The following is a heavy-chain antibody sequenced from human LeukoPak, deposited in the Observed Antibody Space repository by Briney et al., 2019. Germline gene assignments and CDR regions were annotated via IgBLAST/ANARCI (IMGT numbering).Heavy chain of an antibody. CDR2: VYPATSDT. CDR3: ARRGEMSPKFQDSGYDYLDY. J-gene: IGHJ4*02. D-gene: IGHD5-12*01. V-gene: IGHV5-51*01. Sequence: GESLKISCKGSGYSFPNYWIGWVRQMPGKGLEWIGIVYPATSDTRYSPSFQGQVTISADKSISTAYLQWSSLKASDTAMYYCARRGEMSPKFQDSGYDYLDYWGQGTLVTVSS. CDR1: GYSFPNYW.